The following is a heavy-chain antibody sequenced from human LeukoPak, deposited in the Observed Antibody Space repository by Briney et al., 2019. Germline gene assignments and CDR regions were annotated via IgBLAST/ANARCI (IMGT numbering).Heavy chain of an antibody. J-gene: IGHJ5*02. CDR3: ARGGGRCSSTSCYRGNWFDP. CDR1: GGSFSGYY. V-gene: IGHV4-34*01. CDR2: INHSGST. Sequence: PSETLSLTCAVYGGSFSGYYWSWIRQPPGKGLEWIGDINHSGSTNYNPSLKSRVTISVDTSKNQFSLKLSSVTAADTAVYYCARGGGRCSSTSCYRGNWFDPWGQGTLVTVSS. D-gene: IGHD2-2*01.